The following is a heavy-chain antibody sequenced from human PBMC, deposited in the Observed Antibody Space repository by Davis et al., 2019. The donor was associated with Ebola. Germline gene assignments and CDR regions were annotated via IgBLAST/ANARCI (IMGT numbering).Heavy chain of an antibody. CDR3: ARGRAMGDY. Sequence: ASVKVSCKASGYTFTNYGITWVRQAPGQGLEWMGWINPHNGNTNYAQNVQGRVIMTSDTATTTAYMEVGSLRSDDTAVYYCARGRAMGDYWGQGTLVTVSS. CDR1: GYTFTNYG. V-gene: IGHV1-18*04. CDR2: INPHNGNT. J-gene: IGHJ4*02. D-gene: IGHD5-18*01.